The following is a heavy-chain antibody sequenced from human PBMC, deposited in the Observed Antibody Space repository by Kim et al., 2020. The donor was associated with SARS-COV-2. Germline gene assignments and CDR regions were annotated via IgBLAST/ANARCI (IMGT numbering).Heavy chain of an antibody. V-gene: IGHV3-11*01. J-gene: IGHJ4*02. CDR3: ARDFKRWLQLSQLDY. CDR2: ISSSGSTI. Sequence: GGSLRLSCAASGFTFSDYYMSWIRQAPGKGLEWVSYISSSGSTIYYADSVKGRFTISRDNAKNSLYLQMNSLRAEDTAVYYCARDFKRWLQLSQLDYWGQGTLVTVSS. D-gene: IGHD5-12*01. CDR1: GFTFSDYY.